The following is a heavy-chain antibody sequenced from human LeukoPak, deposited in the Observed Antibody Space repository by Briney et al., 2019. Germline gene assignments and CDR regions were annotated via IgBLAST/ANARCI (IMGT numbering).Heavy chain of an antibody. V-gene: IGHV1-2*02. Sequence: ASVKVSCKASGYTFTGYYMHWVRQAPGQGLEWMGWINPNSGGTNYAQKFQGRVTMTRDTSISTAYMELSRLRSDDTAVYYCARVPVSYYYGMDVWGQGTTVTASS. CDR1: GYTFTGYY. CDR3: ARVPVSYYYGMDV. J-gene: IGHJ6*02. CDR2: INPNSGGT.